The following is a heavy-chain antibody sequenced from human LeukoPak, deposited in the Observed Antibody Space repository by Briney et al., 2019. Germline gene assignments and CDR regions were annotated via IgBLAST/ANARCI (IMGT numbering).Heavy chain of an antibody. D-gene: IGHD5-18*01. Sequence: GASVKVSCKASGYTFTGYYMHWVRQAPGQGLEWMGWINPNSGGTSYAQKFQGRVTMTRDTSISTTYMELTRLTSDDTAVYYCARDGYTFGDNWFDPSGQGTLVTVSS. J-gene: IGHJ5*02. CDR3: ARDGYTFGDNWFDP. CDR1: GYTFTGYY. CDR2: INPNSGGT. V-gene: IGHV1-2*02.